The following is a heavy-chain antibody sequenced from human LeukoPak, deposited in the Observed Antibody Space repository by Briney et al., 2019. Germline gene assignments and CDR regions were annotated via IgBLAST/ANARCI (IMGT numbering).Heavy chain of an antibody. V-gene: IGHV3-48*02. Sequence: GGSLRLSCAASGFTFSSYDMNWVRQAPGKGPEWVSYINTISSTKYYADSVKGRFTISRDNAKNSLSLQMNSLRDEDTAVYYCARGKIGYYYGDYDGYWGQGTLVTVSS. CDR1: GFTFSSYD. J-gene: IGHJ4*02. CDR2: INTISSTK. CDR3: ARGKIGYYYGDYDGY. D-gene: IGHD4-17*01.